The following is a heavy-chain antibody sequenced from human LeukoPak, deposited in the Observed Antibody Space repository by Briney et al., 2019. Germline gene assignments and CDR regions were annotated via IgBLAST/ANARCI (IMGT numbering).Heavy chain of an antibody. D-gene: IGHD1/OR15-1a*01. CDR2: IRYDGSNK. CDR3: ARGRVDPRTDYYYYMDV. CDR1: GFTFSSYG. V-gene: IGHV3-30*02. Sequence: GGSLRLSCAASGFTFSSYGMHWVRQAPGKGLEWVAFIRYDGSNKYYADSVKGRFTISRDNAKNSLYLQMNSLRAEDTAVYYCARGRVDPRTDYYYYMDVWGKGTTVTVSS. J-gene: IGHJ6*03.